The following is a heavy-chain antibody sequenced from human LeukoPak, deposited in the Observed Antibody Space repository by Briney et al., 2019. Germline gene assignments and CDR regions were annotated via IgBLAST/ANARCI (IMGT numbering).Heavy chain of an antibody. V-gene: IGHV5-51*01. CDR1: GYSSTSYW. Sequence: GESLKISCKGSGYSSTSYWIGWVRQMPGKGLEWMGIIYPGDSDTRYSPSFQGQVTISADKSISTAYPQWSSLKASDTAMYYCARQGGEDGYYPDYWGQGTLVTVSS. CDR3: ARQGGEDGYYPDY. J-gene: IGHJ4*02. D-gene: IGHD5-24*01. CDR2: IYPGDSDT.